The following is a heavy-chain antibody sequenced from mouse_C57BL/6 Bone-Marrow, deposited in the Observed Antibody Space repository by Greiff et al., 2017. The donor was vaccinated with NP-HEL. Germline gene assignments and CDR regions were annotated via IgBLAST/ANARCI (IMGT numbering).Heavy chain of an antibody. J-gene: IGHJ4*01. CDR2: IDPSESYT. V-gene: IGHV1-50*01. Sequence: QVQLQQPGAELVKPGASVKLSCKASGYTFTSYWMQWVKQRPGKGLEWIGEIDPSESYTNYNQKFKGKATLTVDTSSSTAYMQLSSLTSEDSAVYYCARGPSIYYYAMDYWGQGTSVTVSS. CDR3: ARGPSIYYYAMDY. CDR1: GYTFTSYW.